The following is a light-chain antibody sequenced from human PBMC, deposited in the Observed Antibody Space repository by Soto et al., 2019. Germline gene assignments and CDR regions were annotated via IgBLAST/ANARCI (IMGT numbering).Light chain of an antibody. CDR2: AAS. V-gene: IGKV1-39*01. J-gene: IGKJ4*01. CDR1: QNIRNY. Sequence: DIQMTQSPTSLSASVGERVTITCRSSQNIRNYLNWYQQKPGKTPNLLIYAASSLQTGVPSRFSGSGSGTDFTLTISSLHPEDFATHYCQPNYSNLRRILGGGTKVDIK. CDR3: QPNYSNLRRI.